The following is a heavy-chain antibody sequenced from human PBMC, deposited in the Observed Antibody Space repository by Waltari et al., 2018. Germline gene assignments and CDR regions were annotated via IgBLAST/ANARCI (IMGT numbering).Heavy chain of an antibody. CDR2: VDPEDGET. CDR3: ATVCPSCYEYAFDI. J-gene: IGHJ3*02. D-gene: IGHD2-2*01. Sequence: EVQLVQSGAEVKKLGATVKISCKASGYTFTDYYLHWVQQAPGKGLEWMGRVDPEDGETIYAEKFQGRVTITADTSTDTAYMELSSLRSEDTAVYYCATVCPSCYEYAFDIWGQGTMVTVSS. V-gene: IGHV1-69-2*01. CDR1: GYTFTDYY.